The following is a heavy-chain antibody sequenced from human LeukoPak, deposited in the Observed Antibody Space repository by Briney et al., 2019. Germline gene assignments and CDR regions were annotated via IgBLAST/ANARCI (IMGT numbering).Heavy chain of an antibody. V-gene: IGHV4-4*02. CDR1: GGSISSSNW. CDR3: ARASGYGYYYYGMDV. CDR2: IYHSGST. D-gene: IGHD3-22*01. Sequence: SETLSLICAVSGGSISSSNWWSWVRQPPGKGLEGIGEIYHSGSTNYNPSLKSRVTISVDKSKNQFSLKLSSVTAADTAVYYCARASGYGYYYYGMDVWGQGTTVTVSS. J-gene: IGHJ6*02.